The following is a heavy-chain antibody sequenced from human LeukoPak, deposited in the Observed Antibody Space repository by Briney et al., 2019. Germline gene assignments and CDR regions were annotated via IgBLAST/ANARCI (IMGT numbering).Heavy chain of an antibody. CDR2: IHHSGSI. V-gene: IGHV4-4*02. J-gene: IGHJ4*02. D-gene: IGHD3-10*01. Sequence: AGTLSLTCAVSGVSISSNLWWTWVRQPPGKGLEWIAEIHHSGSINYNPSLKSRVTISVDKAKNQFSLNLNSVTAADTAVYYCARGGDRSFDYWGQGTLVTVSS. CDR3: ARGGDRSFDY. CDR1: GVSISSNLW.